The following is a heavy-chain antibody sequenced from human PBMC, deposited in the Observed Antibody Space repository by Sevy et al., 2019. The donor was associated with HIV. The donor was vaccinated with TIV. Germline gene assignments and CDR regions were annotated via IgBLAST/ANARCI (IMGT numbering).Heavy chain of an antibody. Sequence: RGSLRLSCAASGFTFSNYAMTWVRQTPGKGLEWVSTISFSGVNTDYADSVKGRFTISRDNSKNTLFLQMNSLRAEDTAVFYCAKDTSSYGDYRDGFDIWGQGTMVTVSS. CDR1: GFTFSNYA. CDR2: ISFSGVNT. D-gene: IGHD4-17*01. V-gene: IGHV3-23*01. J-gene: IGHJ3*02. CDR3: AKDTSSYGDYRDGFDI.